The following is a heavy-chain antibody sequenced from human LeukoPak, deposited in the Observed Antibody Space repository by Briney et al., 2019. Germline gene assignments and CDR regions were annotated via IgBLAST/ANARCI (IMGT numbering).Heavy chain of an antibody. CDR3: ARGRAYHDSTGYYY. J-gene: IGHJ4*02. V-gene: IGHV4-59*01. CDR2: IYYSGST. D-gene: IGHD3-22*01. Sequence: SETLSLTCTVSGGSISNFYWTWIRQPPGKGLEWIGHIYYSGSTNYNPSLKSRVAMSLDTSKNQVTLKVSFVTAADTAVYYCARGRAYHDSTGYYYWGQGTLVTASS. CDR1: GGSISNFY.